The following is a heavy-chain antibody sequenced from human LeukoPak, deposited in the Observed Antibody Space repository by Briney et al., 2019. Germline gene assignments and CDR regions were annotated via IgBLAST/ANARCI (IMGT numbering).Heavy chain of an antibody. J-gene: IGHJ4*02. CDR3: STSGQHWDVFDY. CDR1: GFTFGNAW. CDR2: IKSKTAGGTA. Sequence: GGSLRLSCAASGFTFGNAWMSWVRQAPGKGLEWIGLIKSKTAGGTADYAAPVKGRFIISRDDSKNTVYLQMISLKTEDTGVYYCSTSGQHWDVFDYWGQGTLVTVSS. V-gene: IGHV3-15*01. D-gene: IGHD1-1*01.